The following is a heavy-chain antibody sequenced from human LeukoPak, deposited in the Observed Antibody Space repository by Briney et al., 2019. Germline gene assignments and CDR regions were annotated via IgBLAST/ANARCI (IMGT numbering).Heavy chain of an antibody. CDR2: IYTTGST. Sequence: PSETLSLTCTVSGGSISSALYYWNWIRQPAGKGLEWIGRIYTTGSTNYNPSLKSRLTISLDTSKDLFSLSLTSVTAADTAVYYCARGVYGSGMLDYWGQGTLVTVSS. CDR1: GGSISSALYY. J-gene: IGHJ4*02. CDR3: ARGVYGSGMLDY. D-gene: IGHD3-10*01. V-gene: IGHV4-61*02.